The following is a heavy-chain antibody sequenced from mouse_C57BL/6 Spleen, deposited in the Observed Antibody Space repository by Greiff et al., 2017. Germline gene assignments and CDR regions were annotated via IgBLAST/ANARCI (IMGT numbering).Heavy chain of an antibody. J-gene: IGHJ2*01. CDR1: GYAFTNYL. CDR2: INPGSGGT. CDR3: ARKLRSYFDY. D-gene: IGHD1-1*01. V-gene: IGHV1-54*01. Sequence: VKLQESGAELVRPGTSVKVSCKASGYAFTNYLIEWVKQRPGQGLEWIGVINPGSGGTNYNEKFKGKATLTADKSSSTAYMQLSSLTSEDSAVYFCARKLRSYFDYWGQGTTLTVSS.